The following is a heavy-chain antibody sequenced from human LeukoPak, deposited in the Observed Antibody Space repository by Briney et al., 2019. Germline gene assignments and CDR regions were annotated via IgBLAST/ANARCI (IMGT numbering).Heavy chain of an antibody. Sequence: SETLSLTCTVSGGFMSSYYWSWIRQPPGKGLEWIGYIYYSGSTNYNPSLKSRVTISVDTSKNQFSLKLSSVTAADTAVYYCARGAKSYDIVVVVAATRGRWFDPWGQGTLVTVSS. D-gene: IGHD2-15*01. CDR2: IYYSGST. V-gene: IGHV4-59*12. CDR3: ARGAKSYDIVVVVAATRGRWFDP. CDR1: GGFMSSYY. J-gene: IGHJ5*02.